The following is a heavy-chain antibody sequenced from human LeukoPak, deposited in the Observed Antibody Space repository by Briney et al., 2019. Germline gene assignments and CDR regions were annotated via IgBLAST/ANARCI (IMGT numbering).Heavy chain of an antibody. CDR1: GFTFSSYS. D-gene: IGHD3-16*01. J-gene: IGHJ3*02. Sequence: PGRSLRLSCAASGFTFSSYSMNWVRQAPGKGLEWVSSISSSSSYIYYADSVKGRFTISRDNAKNSLYLQMNSLRAEDTAVYYCARDRGTQGYDYVWGSPDAFDIWGQGTMVTVSS. CDR2: ISSSSSYI. V-gene: IGHV3-21*01. CDR3: ARDRGTQGYDYVWGSPDAFDI.